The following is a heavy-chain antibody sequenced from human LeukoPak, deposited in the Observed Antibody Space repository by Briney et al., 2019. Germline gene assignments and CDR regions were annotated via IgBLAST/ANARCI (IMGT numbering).Heavy chain of an antibody. CDR2: ISAYSGNT. D-gene: IGHD3-3*01. Sequence: ASVKVSCKASGYTFTSYGISWVRQAPGQGLEWMGWISAYSGNTNYVQKLQGRVTMTTDTSTSTAYMELRSLRSDDTAVYYCARGPKTYYDFWSGYYAFDYWGQGTLVTVSS. V-gene: IGHV1-18*01. CDR3: ARGPKTYYDFWSGYYAFDY. CDR1: GYTFTSYG. J-gene: IGHJ4*02.